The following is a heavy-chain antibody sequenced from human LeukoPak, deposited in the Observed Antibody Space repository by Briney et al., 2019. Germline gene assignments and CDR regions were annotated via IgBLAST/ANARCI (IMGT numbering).Heavy chain of an antibody. V-gene: IGHV4-38-2*01. Sequence: SETLSLTCAVSGYSISSGYYWGWIRQPPGKGLEWIGSIYHSGSTYYNPSLKRRVTISVDTSKNQFSLKLSSVTAADTAVYYCARLSPVGATWGQGTLVTVSS. CDR1: GYSISSGYY. CDR3: ARLSPVGAT. D-gene: IGHD1-26*01. CDR2: IYHSGST. J-gene: IGHJ4*02.